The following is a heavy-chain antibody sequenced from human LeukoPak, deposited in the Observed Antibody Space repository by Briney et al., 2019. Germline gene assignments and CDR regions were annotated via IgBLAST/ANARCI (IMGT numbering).Heavy chain of an antibody. Sequence: PGWSLRLSCAASGFTFSSYAMHWVHKAPGKGLEWESVLSYDGSNKYYADSVKGRVTISRDNSKNTVYLQMNSLRAEDTAVYYCARDIDYWGQGTLVTVSS. J-gene: IGHJ4*02. CDR2: LSYDGSNK. CDR1: GFTFSSYA. V-gene: IGHV3-30-3*01. CDR3: ARDIDY.